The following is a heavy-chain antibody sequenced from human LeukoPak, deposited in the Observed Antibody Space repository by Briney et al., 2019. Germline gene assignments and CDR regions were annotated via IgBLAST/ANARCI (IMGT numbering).Heavy chain of an antibody. D-gene: IGHD6-13*01. CDR2: INHSGST. CDR3: ARPAAAGQNDAFDI. Sequence: PSETLSLTCAVYGGSFSGYYWSWIRQPPGKGLEWIGEINHSGSTNYNPSLKSRVTISGDTSKNQISLKLSSVTAADTAMYYCARPAAAGQNDAFDIWGQGTMVTVSS. V-gene: IGHV4-34*01. CDR1: GGSFSGYY. J-gene: IGHJ3*02.